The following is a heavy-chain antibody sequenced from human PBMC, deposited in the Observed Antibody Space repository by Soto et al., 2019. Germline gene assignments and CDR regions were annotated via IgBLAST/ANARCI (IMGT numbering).Heavy chain of an antibody. V-gene: IGHV1-18*01. J-gene: IGHJ4*02. CDR2: ISGNDGKT. CDR3: ARDFYPLAYYFDY. CDR1: GYRFTNHG. Sequence: ASVKVSCKASGYRFTNHGISWVRQAPGQGLEWMGWISGNDGKTKYARKFQGRVTMTTDTSTSTAYMETNSLRHDDTAVYYCARDFYPLAYYFDYWGQGTLVTVSS.